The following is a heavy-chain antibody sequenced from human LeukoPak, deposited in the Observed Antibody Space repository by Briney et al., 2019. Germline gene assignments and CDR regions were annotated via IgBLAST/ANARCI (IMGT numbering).Heavy chain of an antibody. Sequence: ASVNVSCKASGYTFTSYGISWVRQAPGQGLEWMGWISAYNGNTNYAQKLQGGVTMTTETSTSTAYMELRSLRSDDTAVYYCARALSRGYSGYDYGLGYWGQGTLVTVSS. V-gene: IGHV1-18*01. D-gene: IGHD5-12*01. CDR1: GYTFTSYG. J-gene: IGHJ4*02. CDR3: ARALSRGYSGYDYGLGY. CDR2: ISAYNGNT.